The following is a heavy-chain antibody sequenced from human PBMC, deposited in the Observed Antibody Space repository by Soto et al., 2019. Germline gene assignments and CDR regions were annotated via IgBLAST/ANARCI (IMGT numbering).Heavy chain of an antibody. CDR1: GYTFINFD. CDR2: MNPGSGKT. CDR3: ARMASAGTLNWFDP. D-gene: IGHD6-13*01. Sequence: QVQLVQSGAEVKEPGASVRVSCKASGYTFINFDISWVRQAAGQGLEWLGWMNPGSGKTGYASKFQGRVDMTRDVSTGTSHLELSSLTSDDTAIYYCARMASAGTLNWFDPWGQGTLVTVSS. V-gene: IGHV1-8*02. J-gene: IGHJ5*02.